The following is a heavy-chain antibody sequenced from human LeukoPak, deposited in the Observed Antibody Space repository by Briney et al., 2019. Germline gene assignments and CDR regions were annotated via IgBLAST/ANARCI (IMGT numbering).Heavy chain of an antibody. CDR1: GFIFKNYA. CDR2: ISGTSDTT. V-gene: IGHV3-23*01. CDR3: AEADATIGGAFDI. J-gene: IGHJ3*02. D-gene: IGHD3-3*01. Sequence: PGGSLRLSCAASGFIFKNYAMSWVAQAPGKGLEWVSIISGTSDTTRYGDSVRGRFTTSRDNPRNTLYLQMNSLRVDDTAVYYCAEADATIGGAFDIWGQGTMVTVSS.